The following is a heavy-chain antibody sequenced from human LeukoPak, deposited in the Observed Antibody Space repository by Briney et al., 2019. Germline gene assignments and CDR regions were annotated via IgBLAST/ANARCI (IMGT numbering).Heavy chain of an antibody. CDR1: GFTFSDYY. CDR2: ISSSGSTI. J-gene: IGHJ4*02. CDR3: ARDAIAVAGTGIDY. D-gene: IGHD6-19*01. V-gene: IGHV3-11*01. Sequence: GGSLRLSCAASGFTFSDYYMNWIRQAPGKGLEWVSYISSSGSTIYYADSVKGRFTISRDNAKNSLYLQMNSLRAEDTAVHYCARDAIAVAGTGIDYWGQGTLVTVSS.